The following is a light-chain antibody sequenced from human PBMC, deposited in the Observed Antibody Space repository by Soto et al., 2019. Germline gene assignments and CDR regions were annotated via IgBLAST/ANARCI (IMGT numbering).Light chain of an antibody. V-gene: IGKV1-39*01. CDR3: QQYGSSIT. Sequence: DIQMTQSPSSLSASLGDRFTITCLASQSISRYLNWYQQKPGKAPKLLIYGASTLQGRVPSRFSGSGSGTDFTLTISRLEPEDFAVYYCQQYGSSITFGQGTRLEIK. CDR1: QSISRY. J-gene: IGKJ5*01. CDR2: GAS.